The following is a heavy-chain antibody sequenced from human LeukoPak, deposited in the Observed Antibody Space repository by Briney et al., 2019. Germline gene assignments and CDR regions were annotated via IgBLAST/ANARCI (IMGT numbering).Heavy chain of an antibody. D-gene: IGHD3-22*01. Sequence: GGSLRLSCAVSGFTLSNYGMSWVRQAPGKGLEWVAGISGSGGSTNYADSVKGRFTISRDNPKNTLYLQMNSLRAEDTAVYYCARDNDYYDSSGKTPDAFDIWGQGTMVTVSS. J-gene: IGHJ3*02. CDR3: ARDNDYYDSSGKTPDAFDI. CDR2: ISGSGGST. CDR1: GFTLSNYG. V-gene: IGHV3-23*01.